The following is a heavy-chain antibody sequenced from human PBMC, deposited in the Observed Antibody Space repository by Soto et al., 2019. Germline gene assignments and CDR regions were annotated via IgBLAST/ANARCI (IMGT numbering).Heavy chain of an antibody. CDR1: GVTFSSYG. CDR2: ISYDGSNK. CDR3: AKDRSSGWYSYFDY. D-gene: IGHD6-19*01. V-gene: IGHV3-30*18. J-gene: IGHJ4*02. Sequence: QVQLVESGGGVVQPGRSLRLSCAASGVTFSSYGMHWVRQAPGKGLEWVAVISYDGSNKDYEDSVKGRFTISRDNSKNTLYLQMNSLRAEDTAVYYCAKDRSSGWYSYFDYWGQGTLVTVSS.